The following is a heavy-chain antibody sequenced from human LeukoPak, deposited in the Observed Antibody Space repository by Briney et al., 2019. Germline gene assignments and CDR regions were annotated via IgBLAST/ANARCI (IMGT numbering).Heavy chain of an antibody. Sequence: KPSETLSLTCAVSGFSISSGYYWSWIRQPPGKGLEWIGEINHSGSTNYNPSLKSRVTISVDTSKSQFSLKLNSLTAADTAVFYCASLLNVAGYSGYDSDYWGHGTLVTVSS. V-gene: IGHV4-34*01. CDR1: GFSISSGYY. CDR2: INHSGST. D-gene: IGHD5-12*01. CDR3: ASLLNVAGYSGYDSDY. J-gene: IGHJ4*01.